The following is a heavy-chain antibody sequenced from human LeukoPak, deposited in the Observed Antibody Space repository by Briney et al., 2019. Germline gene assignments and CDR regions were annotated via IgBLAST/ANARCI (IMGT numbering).Heavy chain of an antibody. J-gene: IGHJ4*02. CDR2: IRYDGGNK. CDR3: AKKTGDSSGHYRRYYFDY. Sequence: QAGGSLRLSCAASGFTFSSYGMHWVRQAPGKGLEWVAFIRYDGGNKYYADSVKGRFTISRDNSKNTLYLQMNSLRAEDTAVYYCAKKTGDSSGHYRRYYFDYWGQGTLVTVSS. V-gene: IGHV3-30*02. D-gene: IGHD3-22*01. CDR1: GFTFSSYG.